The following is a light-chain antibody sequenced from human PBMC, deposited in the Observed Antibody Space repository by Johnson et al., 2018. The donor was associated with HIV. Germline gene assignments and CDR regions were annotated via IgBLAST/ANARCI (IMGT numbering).Light chain of an antibody. V-gene: IGLV1-51*01. J-gene: IGLJ1*01. CDR1: SSNVGSNS. CDR3: GTWDSSLSADV. Sequence: QSVLTQPPSVSAAPGQKVTISCSGSSSNVGSNSVSWYRHFPETAPKVLIYDNDKRPSGIPDRFSASKSGTSATLGITGLQTGDEADYYCGTWDSSLSADVFGTGTKVTVL. CDR2: DND.